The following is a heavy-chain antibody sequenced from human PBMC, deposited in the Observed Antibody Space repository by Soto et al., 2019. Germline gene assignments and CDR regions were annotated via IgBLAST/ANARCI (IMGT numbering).Heavy chain of an antibody. D-gene: IGHD5-18*01. V-gene: IGHV3-66*01. CDR3: ARTLTRYNYAMDV. CDR1: GLTVSGNY. CDR2: IYTDGST. Sequence: ELQLVESGGDLVQPGGSLKLSCAASGLTVSGNYLTWVRQAPGKGLQWISVIYTDGSTDYADSVKGRFTISRDNSKNTLFLQMHSLRAEDTAVYYCARTLTRYNYAMDVWGLGTTVTVSS. J-gene: IGHJ6*02.